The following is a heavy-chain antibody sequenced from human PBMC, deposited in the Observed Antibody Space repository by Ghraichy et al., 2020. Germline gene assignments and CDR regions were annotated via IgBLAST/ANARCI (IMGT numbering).Heavy chain of an antibody. CDR3: ARSWDSSGWYWYIEL. CDR2: IIGSGGST. J-gene: IGHJ2*01. CDR1: GFTFSSYG. V-gene: IGHV3-23*01. Sequence: GESLNISCAASGFTFSSYGMSWVRQAPGKGLEWVSSIIGSGGSTYYADSVKGRFTMSRDNSKNTLYLQMNSLRAEDTAVYYCARSWDSSGWYWYIELWGRGTLLTVSS. D-gene: IGHD6-19*01.